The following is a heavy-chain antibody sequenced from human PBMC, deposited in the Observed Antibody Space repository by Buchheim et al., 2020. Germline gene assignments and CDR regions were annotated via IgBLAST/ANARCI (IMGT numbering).Heavy chain of an antibody. J-gene: IGHJ4*02. CDR2: IYTSGST. Sequence: QLQLQESGPGLVKPSETLSLTCTVSGGSISSGSYYWSWIRQPAGKGLEWIGRIYTSGSTNYNPSLKSRVTISVDTSKNQFSLKLSSVTAADTAVYYCARAYYDFWSGYQTADYWGQGTL. V-gene: IGHV4-61*02. D-gene: IGHD3-3*01. CDR3: ARAYYDFWSGYQTADY. CDR1: GGSISSGSYY.